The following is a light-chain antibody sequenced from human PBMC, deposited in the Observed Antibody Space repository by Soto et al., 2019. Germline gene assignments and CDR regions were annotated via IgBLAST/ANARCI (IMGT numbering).Light chain of an antibody. J-gene: IGKJ1*01. V-gene: IGKV1-39*01. CDR1: QSISSY. Sequence: DIQMTQSPSSLSASVGDRVTITCRASQSISSYLNWYQQKPGKAPKLLIYAASSLQSGVPSRFSGSGSGTDFTRTISSLQPEDFATYYCQQSYSTPWTFGQGTKGEIK. CDR2: AAS. CDR3: QQSYSTPWT.